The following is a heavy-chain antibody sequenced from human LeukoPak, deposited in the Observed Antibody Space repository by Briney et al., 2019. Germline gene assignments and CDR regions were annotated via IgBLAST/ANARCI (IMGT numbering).Heavy chain of an antibody. CDR1: GFILNNYG. CDR2: IRYDGSNE. Sequence: GGSPRLSCAASGFILNNYGMHWVRQVPGKGLEWVAYIRYDGSNEYNRDSVKGRLTISRDNSKNMVYLQMNSLRADDTAVYYCAKDLGITMIRGAMEFDPWAQGTLVTVSS. V-gene: IGHV3-30*02. J-gene: IGHJ5*02. D-gene: IGHD3-10*01. CDR3: AKDLGITMIRGAMEFDP.